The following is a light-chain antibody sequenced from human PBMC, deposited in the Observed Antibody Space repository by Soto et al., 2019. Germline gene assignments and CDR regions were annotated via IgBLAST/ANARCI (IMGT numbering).Light chain of an antibody. Sequence: QSVLTQPPSASGSPGQSVTISCTGTSSDVGAYNHVSWYQQNPGKAPKLMIYEVSKRPSGVPDRFSGSKSGDTASLTVSGLQAEDDADYYCSSYAGSNNVVFGGGTKVTVL. CDR2: EVS. J-gene: IGLJ2*01. CDR3: SSYAGSNNVV. CDR1: SSDVGAYNH. V-gene: IGLV2-8*01.